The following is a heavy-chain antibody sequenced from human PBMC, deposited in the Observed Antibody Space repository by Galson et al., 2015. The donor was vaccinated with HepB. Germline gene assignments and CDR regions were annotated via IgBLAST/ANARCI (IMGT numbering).Heavy chain of an antibody. D-gene: IGHD6-13*01. J-gene: IGHJ4*02. V-gene: IGHV1-69*13. CDR2: ITPFFGTA. CDR1: GGTFSTHA. Sequence: SVKVSCKASGGTFSTHAMSWVRQAPGQGLEWMGGITPFFGTAKYAQKFQGRVTITADESTSTVYMELSSLRFEDTAVYYCAREGIAASTNPVDYWGQGTLVTVSS. CDR3: AREGIAASTNPVDY.